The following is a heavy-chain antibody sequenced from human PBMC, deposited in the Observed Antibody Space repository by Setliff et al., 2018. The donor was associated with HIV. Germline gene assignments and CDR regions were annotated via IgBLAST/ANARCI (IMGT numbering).Heavy chain of an antibody. Sequence: SETLSLTCTVSGGSISSSSYYWGWIRQPPGKGLEWIGSIPHSGSTYYNPSLKSRVTISVDTSKNQFSLNLSSVTAADTAVYYCVGSTIAAAVYYYYYYMDVWGKGTTVTVSS. CDR2: IPHSGST. D-gene: IGHD6-13*01. J-gene: IGHJ6*03. CDR1: GGSISSSSYY. V-gene: IGHV4-39*01. CDR3: VGSTIAAAVYYYYYYMDV.